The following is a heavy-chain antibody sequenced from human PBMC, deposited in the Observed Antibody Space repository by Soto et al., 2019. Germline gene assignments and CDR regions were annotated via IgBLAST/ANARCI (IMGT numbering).Heavy chain of an antibody. CDR1: GYTFTSYG. CDR3: ARDGPDILHYYGMDV. Sequence: ASVKVSCKASGYTFTSYGISWVRQAPGQGLEWMGWISAYNGNTNYAQKLQGRVTMTTDTSTSTAYMELRSLRSDDTAVYYCARDGPDILHYYGMDVWGQGTTVTVSS. CDR2: ISAYNGNT. D-gene: IGHD3-9*01. V-gene: IGHV1-18*01. J-gene: IGHJ6*02.